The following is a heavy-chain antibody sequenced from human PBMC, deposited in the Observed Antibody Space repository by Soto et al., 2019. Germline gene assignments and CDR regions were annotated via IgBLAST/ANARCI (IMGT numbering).Heavy chain of an antibody. CDR3: ARGYYERSHYCGSSPRFDY. Sequence: TLSLTCPVSGGSVDRGDYHWTWISQPPGKGQARIAYVSSYRGATYYNTSLHSRLTISLGTPMNRISLKLTSVTAADTAVYYGARGYYERSHYCGSSPRFDYHGQRCLCTICS. CDR1: GGSVDRGDYH. J-gene: IGHJ4*02. V-gene: IGHV4-30-4*01. D-gene: IGHD3-22*01. CDR2: VSSYRGAT.